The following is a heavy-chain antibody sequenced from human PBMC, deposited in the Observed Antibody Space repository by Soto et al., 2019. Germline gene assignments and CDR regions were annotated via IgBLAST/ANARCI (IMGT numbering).Heavy chain of an antibody. CDR1: GFTFSSFS. J-gene: IGHJ2*01. CDR3: SRDSASYSSSSGSYWYFDL. CDR2: ISSGSTTI. D-gene: IGHD6-6*01. Sequence: GDPLRLSFAASGFTFSSFSLNRLRQAPGKGLEWDSYISSGSTTIYYTDSVKSRYTISRDNAKSLLYLQVNSLTDEDTAVYYCSRDSASYSSSSGSYWYFDLWGRGTLVTVSS. V-gene: IGHV3-48*02.